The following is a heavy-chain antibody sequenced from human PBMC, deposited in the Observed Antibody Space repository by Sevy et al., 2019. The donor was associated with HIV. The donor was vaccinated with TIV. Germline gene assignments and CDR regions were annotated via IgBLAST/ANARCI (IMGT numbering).Heavy chain of an antibody. D-gene: IGHD3-3*01. CDR3: ARDGLYYDFWSAPYGTFDI. Sequence: GGSLRLSCAASGFTFNSYAMHWVRQAPGKGLEWVAVISYDGSNKYYADSVKGRFTISRDNSKNTLYLQMNSLRAEDTAVYYCARDGLYYDFWSAPYGTFDIWGQGTMVTVSS. CDR2: ISYDGSNK. V-gene: IGHV3-30-3*01. J-gene: IGHJ3*02. CDR1: GFTFNSYA.